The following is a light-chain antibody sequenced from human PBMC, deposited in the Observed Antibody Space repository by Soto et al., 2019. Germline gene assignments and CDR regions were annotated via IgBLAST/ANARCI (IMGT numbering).Light chain of an antibody. V-gene: IGLV2-11*01. CDR1: SSDVGTYTY. CDR2: EVS. CDR3: SSYTTIKTVV. Sequence: QSALTQPRSVSGSPGQSVTISCTGSSSDVGTYTYVSWFQHHPGKAPKLIIFEVSNRPSGISDRFSGFKSANTAYLTISGVQPEDEADYHCSSYTTIKTVVFGGGTKLTVL. J-gene: IGLJ2*01.